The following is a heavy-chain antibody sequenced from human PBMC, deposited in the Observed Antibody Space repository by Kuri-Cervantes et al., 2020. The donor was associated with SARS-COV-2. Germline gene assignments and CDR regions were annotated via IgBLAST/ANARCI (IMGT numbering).Heavy chain of an antibody. V-gene: IGHV1-46*01. CDR1: GYTFTSYY. J-gene: IGHJ4*02. CDR3: ARVSLSGYYTN. CDR2: INPGGGST. Sequence: ASAKVSCKASGYTFTSYYMHWVRQAPGQGLEWMGIINPGGGSTSYAQKFQGRVTMTRDTSTSTVYMELSGLRSEDTAVYYCARVSLSGYYTNWGQGTLVTVSS. D-gene: IGHD3-22*01.